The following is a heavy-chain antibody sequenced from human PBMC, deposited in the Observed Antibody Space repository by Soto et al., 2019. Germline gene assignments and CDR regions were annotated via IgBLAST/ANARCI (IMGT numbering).Heavy chain of an antibody. Sequence: QVQLQESGPGLVKPSQTLSLTCTVSGGSISSDNYFWSWVRQPPGKGLEWIGYIRYTGITHYNPSLKSRVTISVDTSKNQFSLNLSSVTAADTAMYYCARGVIEPADSDGFDIWGQGTMVTVSS. J-gene: IGHJ3*02. CDR3: ARGVIEPADSDGFDI. CDR1: GGSISSDNYF. D-gene: IGHD2-2*01. CDR2: IRYTGIT. V-gene: IGHV4-30-4*01.